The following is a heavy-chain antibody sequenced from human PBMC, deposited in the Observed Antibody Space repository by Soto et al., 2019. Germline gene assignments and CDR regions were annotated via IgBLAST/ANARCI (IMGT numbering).Heavy chain of an antibody. CDR2: IYYSGST. Sequence: QVQLQESGPGLVKPSETLSLTCSVFGGSVSSGSYYWSWIRQPPGKGLEWIGYIYYSGSTNYNPSLKSRVTISVDTSKNQFSLKLSSVTAADTAVYYCARTAGYSYGFFDYWGQGTLVTVSS. V-gene: IGHV4-61*01. CDR3: ARTAGYSYGFFDY. J-gene: IGHJ4*02. CDR1: GGSVSSGSYY. D-gene: IGHD5-18*01.